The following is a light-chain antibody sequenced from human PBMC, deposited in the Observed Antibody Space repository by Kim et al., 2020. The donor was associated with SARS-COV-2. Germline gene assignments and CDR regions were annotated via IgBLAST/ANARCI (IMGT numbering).Light chain of an antibody. V-gene: IGKV3-20*01. CDR3: QQYGSSPFT. Sequence: EIVLTQSPGTLSLSPGERATLSCRASQSVTNSYLAWYQQKPGQPPRLLIYGASNRATGIPDRFSGSGSVTDFTLTISRLEPEDFAVYYCQQYGSSPFTFGQGTKLEI. J-gene: IGKJ2*01. CDR1: QSVTNSY. CDR2: GAS.